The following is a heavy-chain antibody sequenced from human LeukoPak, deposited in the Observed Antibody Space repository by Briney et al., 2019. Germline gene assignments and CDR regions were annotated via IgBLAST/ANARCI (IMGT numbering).Heavy chain of an antibody. CDR1: GFTFSDYS. CDR3: ARNYYDSSGFRLDY. CDR2: ISSSSSTI. Sequence: GGSLRLSCAASGFTFSDYSMNWVRQAPGKGLEWVSYISSSSSTIYYADSVKGRFTISRDNAKNSLYLQMNSLRAEDTAVYYCARNYYDSSGFRLDYWGQGTLVTVSS. J-gene: IGHJ4*02. V-gene: IGHV3-48*01. D-gene: IGHD3-22*01.